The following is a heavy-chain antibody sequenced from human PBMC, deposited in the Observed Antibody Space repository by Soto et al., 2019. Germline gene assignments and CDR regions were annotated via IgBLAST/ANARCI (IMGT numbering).Heavy chain of an antibody. CDR2: IYPGDSDT. V-gene: IGHV5-51*01. CDR1: GYNFSNYW. Sequence: VESLKISCKGSGYNFSNYWISCFLQMPVKGLEWMAIIYPGDSDTRYSPSFQGQVTISADKSIATAYLQWSSLKASDTAMYYCARKGYSGYDLSYFDYWGQGTLVTVSS. D-gene: IGHD5-12*01. J-gene: IGHJ4*02. CDR3: ARKGYSGYDLSYFDY.